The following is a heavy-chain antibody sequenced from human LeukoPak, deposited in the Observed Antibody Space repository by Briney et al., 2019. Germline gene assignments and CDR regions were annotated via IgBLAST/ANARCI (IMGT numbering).Heavy chain of an antibody. D-gene: IGHD3-10*01. J-gene: IGHJ4*02. Sequence: GGSLRLSCAAAGFSFSSYSMNWVRQAPGKGLVWVSRITSDGTDSIYADSVKGRFTVSRNNAENTVYLQMNSLRAEDTAVYHCVREGYGPGNYPYDSWGQGTLVTVSS. V-gene: IGHV3-74*01. CDR1: GFSFSSYS. CDR3: VREGYGPGNYPYDS. CDR2: ITSDGTDS.